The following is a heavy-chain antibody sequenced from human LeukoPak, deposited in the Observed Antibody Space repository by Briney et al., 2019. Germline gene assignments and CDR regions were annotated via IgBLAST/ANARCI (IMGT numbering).Heavy chain of an antibody. CDR3: ARVYGSGTPVDY. J-gene: IGHJ4*02. CDR1: GGSISSSSYY. V-gene: IGHV4-39*07. CDR2: IYYSGST. D-gene: IGHD3-10*01. Sequence: PSETLSLTCTVSGGSISSSSYYWGWIRQPPGKGLEWIGSIYYSGSTYYNPSLKSRVTISVDTSKNQFSLKLSSVTAADTAVYYCARVYGSGTPVDYWGQGTLVTVSS.